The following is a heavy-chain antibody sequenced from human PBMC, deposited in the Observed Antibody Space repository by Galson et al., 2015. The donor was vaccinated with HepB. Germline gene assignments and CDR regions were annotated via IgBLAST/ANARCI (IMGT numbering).Heavy chain of an antibody. CDR1: GFTFSSYG. CDR3: ARDRGSGSYYQGGYFDY. D-gene: IGHD3-10*01. J-gene: IGHJ4*02. V-gene: IGHV3-33*01. CDR2: IWYDGSNK. Sequence: SLRLSCAACGFTFSSYGMQWVRQAPGKGLEWITIIWYDGSNKYYADSVKGRFTISRDNSKNTVYLQMNSLRADDTAMYYCARDRGSGSYYQGGYFDYWGQGTPVTVSS.